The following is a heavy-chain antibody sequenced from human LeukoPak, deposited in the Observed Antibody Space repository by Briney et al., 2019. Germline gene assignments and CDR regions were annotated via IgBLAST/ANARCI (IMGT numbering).Heavy chain of an antibody. Sequence: PGGSLRLSCAASGFTFSSYWMSWVRQAPGKGLECVANIKQDGSEKYYVDSVKGRFTISRDNAKNSLYLQMNSLRAEDKAVYYCARGFAGYRDDAFDIWGQGTMVTVSS. V-gene: IGHV3-7*01. CDR1: GFTFSSYW. CDR3: ARGFAGYRDDAFDI. CDR2: IKQDGSEK. J-gene: IGHJ3*02. D-gene: IGHD1-1*01.